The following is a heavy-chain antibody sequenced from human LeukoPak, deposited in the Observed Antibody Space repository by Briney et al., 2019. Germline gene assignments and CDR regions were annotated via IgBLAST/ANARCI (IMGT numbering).Heavy chain of an antibody. V-gene: IGHV1-2*02. CDR3: ARWRGYSSGWSGPFDD. CDR2: IDAKSGGT. CDR1: GYTXTGHY. J-gene: IGHJ4*02. Sequence: GASVKVSCKASGYTXTGHYMHWVRQAPGQGLEWMGWIDAKSGGTKYAQRFQGRVTMTRDTSINTGYMELSSLTSDDTAVYYCARWRGYSSGWSGPFDDWGQGTLVTVSS. D-gene: IGHD6-13*01.